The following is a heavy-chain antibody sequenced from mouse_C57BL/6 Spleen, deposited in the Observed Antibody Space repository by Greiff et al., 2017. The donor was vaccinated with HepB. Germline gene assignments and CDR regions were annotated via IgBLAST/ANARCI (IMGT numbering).Heavy chain of an antibody. CDR2: IHPNSGST. CDR1: GYTFTSYW. V-gene: IGHV1-64*01. D-gene: IGHD2-5*01. CDR3: ARSDSNYVAWFAY. J-gene: IGHJ3*01. Sequence: QVQLKQPGAELVKPGASVKLSCKASGYTFTSYWMHWVKQRPGQGLEWIGMIHPNSGSTNYNEKFKSKATLTVDKSSSTAYMQLSSLTSEDSAVYYCARSDSNYVAWFAYWGQGTLVTVSA.